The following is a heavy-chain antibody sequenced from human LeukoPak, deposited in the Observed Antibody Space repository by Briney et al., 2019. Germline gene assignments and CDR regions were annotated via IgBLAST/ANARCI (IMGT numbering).Heavy chain of an antibody. J-gene: IGHJ4*02. CDR1: GFTFSSYG. Sequence: PGGSLRLSCAASGFTFSSYGMSWVRQAPGKGLEWVSAISGSGGSTYYADSVKGRFTISRDNSKNTLYLQMNSLRAEDTAVYYCAKDSASSGGGFDYWGQGTLVTVSS. CDR2: ISGSGGST. V-gene: IGHV3-23*01. CDR3: AKDSASSGGGFDY. D-gene: IGHD3-16*01.